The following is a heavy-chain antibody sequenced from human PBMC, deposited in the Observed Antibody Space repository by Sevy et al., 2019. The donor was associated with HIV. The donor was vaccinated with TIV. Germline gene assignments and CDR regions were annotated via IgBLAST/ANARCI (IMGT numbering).Heavy chain of an antibody. CDR3: ARAKSGYGYALNY. Sequence: GGSLRLSCAASGFTVNSDYMTWVLQAPGKGLEGVSVIHSDGTTYHADSVKDRFTISRDNFKNTLYLQMNSLRAEDTAVYYCARAKSGYGYALNYWGQGTLVTVSS. CDR2: IHSDGTT. V-gene: IGHV3-66*01. D-gene: IGHD5-18*01. CDR1: GFTVNSDY. J-gene: IGHJ4*02.